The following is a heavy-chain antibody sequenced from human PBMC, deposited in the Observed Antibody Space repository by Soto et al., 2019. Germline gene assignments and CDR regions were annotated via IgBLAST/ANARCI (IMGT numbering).Heavy chain of an antibody. V-gene: IGHV4-31*03. CDR3: ARASGDFGESPYYYYGMAV. D-gene: IGHD3-10*01. CDR2: IYYTGSA. J-gene: IGHJ6*02. Sequence: KPSETLSLTCTVSGGSINSGGYYWSWIRQHSGKGLEWIGYIYYTGSAYYNPSLKSRLTILVDTSKNQFSLMLSSVTAADTAVYYCARASGDFGESPYYYYGMAVWGQGTRVTVSS. CDR1: GGSINSGGYY.